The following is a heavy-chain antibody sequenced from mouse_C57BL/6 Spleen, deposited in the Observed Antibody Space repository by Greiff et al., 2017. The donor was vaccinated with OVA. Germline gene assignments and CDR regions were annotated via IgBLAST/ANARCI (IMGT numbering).Heavy chain of an antibody. Sequence: QVQLQQPGAELVRPGSSVKLSCKASGYTFTSYWMHWVKQRPIQGLEWIGNIDPSDSETHYNQKFKDKATLTVDKSSSTAYMQLSSLTSEDSAVYYCARTGVTGTNYFDYWGQGTTLTVSS. D-gene: IGHD4-1*01. CDR1: GYTFTSYW. J-gene: IGHJ2*01. V-gene: IGHV1-52*01. CDR3: ARTGVTGTNYFDY. CDR2: IDPSDSET.